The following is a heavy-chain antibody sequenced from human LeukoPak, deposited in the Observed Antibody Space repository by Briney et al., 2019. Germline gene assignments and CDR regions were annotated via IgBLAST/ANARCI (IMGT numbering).Heavy chain of an antibody. V-gene: IGHV3-7*01. Sequence: PGGSLRLSCAASGFTFSSYWMSWVRQAPGKGLEWVANIKQDGSEKYYVDSVKGRFTISRDNAKNSLYLQMNSLRAEDTAVYYCARDRERLATDAFDIWGQGTMVTVSS. J-gene: IGHJ3*02. CDR3: ARDRERLATDAFDI. D-gene: IGHD6-25*01. CDR1: GFTFSSYW. CDR2: IKQDGSEK.